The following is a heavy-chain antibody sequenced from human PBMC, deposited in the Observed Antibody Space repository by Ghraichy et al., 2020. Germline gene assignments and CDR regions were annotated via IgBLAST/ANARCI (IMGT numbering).Heavy chain of an antibody. D-gene: IGHD5-18*01. CDR3: TRGASGYSYA. V-gene: IGHV3-74*01. CDR1: GFSFSSYW. Sequence: GGSLRLSCAGSGFSFSSYWMHWVRQDPGKGLVWVSHIKSDGTTTRYADSVKGRFTISRDDAKNTLYLQMNSLRAEDTGVYYCTRGASGYSYAWGQGAQVTVSS. J-gene: IGHJ1*01. CDR2: IKSDGTTT.